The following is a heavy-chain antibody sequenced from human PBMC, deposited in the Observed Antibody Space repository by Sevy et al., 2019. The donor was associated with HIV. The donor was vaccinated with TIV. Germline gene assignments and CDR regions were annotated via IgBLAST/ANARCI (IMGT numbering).Heavy chain of an antibody. D-gene: IGHD2-2*01. Sequence: GGSLRLSCAASGFTFSNYGIHWVRQAPGKGLEWVAVIRYDGSNKYYEDSVKGRFTISRDNSKNRLYLQINSLRAEDTAVYYCAGGPLRYCSSSSCYEGDNYYYGMDVWGQGTTVTISS. CDR1: GFTFSNYG. J-gene: IGHJ6*02. CDR2: IRYDGSNK. CDR3: AGGPLRYCSSSSCYEGDNYYYGMDV. V-gene: IGHV3-33*01.